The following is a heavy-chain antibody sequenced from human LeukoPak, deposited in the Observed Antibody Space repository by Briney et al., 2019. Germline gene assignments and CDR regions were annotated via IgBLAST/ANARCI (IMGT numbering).Heavy chain of an antibody. V-gene: IGHV4-39*07. Sequence: SETLSLTCTVSGGSISSSSYYWSWIRQPPGKGLEWIGEINHSGSTNYNPSLKSRVTISVDTSKNQFSLKLSSVTAADTAVYYCATYDPQKNYYFDYWGQGTLVTVSS. J-gene: IGHJ4*02. CDR2: INHSGST. CDR3: ATYDPQKNYYFDY. CDR1: GGSISSSSYY. D-gene: IGHD3-16*01.